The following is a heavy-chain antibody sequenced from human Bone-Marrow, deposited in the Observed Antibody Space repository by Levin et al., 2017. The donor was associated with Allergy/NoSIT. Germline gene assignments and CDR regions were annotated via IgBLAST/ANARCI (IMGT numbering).Heavy chain of an antibody. CDR2: IKSDVDGGTT. CDR3: TTDRRWEPLQFDH. CDR1: GVTLSDAW. Sequence: KTGGSLRLSCAASGVTLSDAWMSWVRQAPGKGLEWVGRIKSDVDGGTTDYAAPVKGRFTISRDDSKNTLFLQLSSLKIEDTAVYYCTTDRRWEPLQFDHWGQGALVTVSS. D-gene: IGHD1-26*01. J-gene: IGHJ4*02. V-gene: IGHV3-15*01.